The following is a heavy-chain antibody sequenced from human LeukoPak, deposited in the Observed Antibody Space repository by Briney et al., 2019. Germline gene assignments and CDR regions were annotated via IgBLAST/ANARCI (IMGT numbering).Heavy chain of an antibody. V-gene: IGHV1-46*01. Sequence: ASVKVSCKASGYTFTSYYMHWVRQAPGQGLEWMGIINPSGGSTSYAQKFQGRVTMTRDMSTSTVYMELSSLRSEDTAVYYCARAGGYCSSTSCFRARYYMDVWGKGTTVTVSS. J-gene: IGHJ6*03. CDR2: INPSGGST. CDR3: ARAGGYCSSTSCFRARYYMDV. D-gene: IGHD2-2*01. CDR1: GYTFTSYY.